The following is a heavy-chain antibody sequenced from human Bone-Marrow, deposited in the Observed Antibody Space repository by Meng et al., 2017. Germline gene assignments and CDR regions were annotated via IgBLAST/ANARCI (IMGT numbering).Heavy chain of an antibody. CDR3: AREIVVVVAAERGLHY. V-gene: IGHV1-46*01. J-gene: IGHJ4*02. CDR1: GYTFTDYF. CDR2: INCRSGAP. Sequence: QVQLVQSGAEVMKPGTSLKVSCRASGYTFTDYFVHWVRQAPGQGLEWLGVINCRSGAPTYEPKFQGRLTMTRDTSTSTVSMVLSSLRSEDTAVYFCAREIVVVVAAERGLHYWGQGTLVTVSS. D-gene: IGHD2-21*01.